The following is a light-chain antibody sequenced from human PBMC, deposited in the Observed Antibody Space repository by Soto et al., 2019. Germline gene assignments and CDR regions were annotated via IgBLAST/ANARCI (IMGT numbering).Light chain of an antibody. V-gene: IGLV1-40*01. CDR2: GNS. CDR3: QSYDSSLSVVV. CDR1: SSNIGAGYD. J-gene: IGLJ2*01. Sequence: QSVLTQPPSVSGAPGQRVTISCTGSSSNIGAGYDVHWYQPLPGTAPKLLIYGNSNRPSGVPDRFSGSKSGTSASLAITGLQAEDEADDYCQSYDSSLSVVVFGGGTKLTVL.